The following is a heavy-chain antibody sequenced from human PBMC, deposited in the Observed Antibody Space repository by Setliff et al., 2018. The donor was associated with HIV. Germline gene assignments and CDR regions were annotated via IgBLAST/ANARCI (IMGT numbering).Heavy chain of an antibody. CDR2: ISWNSGSI. CDR3: ARDRGEYDSSGSYRVSDY. Sequence: PGGSLRLSCAASRFTFDDYAMHWVRQAPGKGLEWVSGISWNSGSIGYADSVKGRFTISRDNAKNSLYLQMNSLRAEDTALYYCARDRGEYDSSGSYRVSDYWGQGTLVTVSS. V-gene: IGHV3-9*01. D-gene: IGHD3-22*01. J-gene: IGHJ4*02. CDR1: RFTFDDYA.